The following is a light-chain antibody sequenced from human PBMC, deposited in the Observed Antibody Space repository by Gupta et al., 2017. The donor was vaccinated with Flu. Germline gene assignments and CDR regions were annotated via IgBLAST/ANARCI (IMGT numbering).Light chain of an antibody. CDR3: QQYKDFSLT. CDR1: QSISSW. Sequence: GDRVTITCRASQSISSWLGWYQQKPGKAPKRLIYKSSSSQSGVPSRFSGRGSGTEFTLTINSLQADDSATYYCQQYKDFSLTFGKGTKVEIK. J-gene: IGKJ1*01. CDR2: KSS. V-gene: IGKV1-5*03.